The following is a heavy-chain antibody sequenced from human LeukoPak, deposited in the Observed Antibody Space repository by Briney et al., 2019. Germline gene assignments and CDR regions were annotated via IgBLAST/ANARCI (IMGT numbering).Heavy chain of an antibody. J-gene: IGHJ4*02. CDR3: AKEGYSSSWYSPSVALN. CDR1: GFIVSDNY. Sequence: PGGSLRLSCAASGFIVSDNYMSWVRQAPGKGLEWVSVIYSGGSTYYADSVKGRFTISRDNSKNTLYLQMNSLRAEDTAVYYCAKEGYSSSWYSPSVALNWGQGTLVTVSS. CDR2: IYSGGST. D-gene: IGHD6-13*01. V-gene: IGHV3-53*01.